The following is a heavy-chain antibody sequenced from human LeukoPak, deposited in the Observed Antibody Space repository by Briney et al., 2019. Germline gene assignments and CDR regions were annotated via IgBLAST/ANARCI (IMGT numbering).Heavy chain of an antibody. Sequence: ASVKVSCKASGYTFTGYYMHWVRQAPGQGLEWMGWINPNSGGTNYAQKFQGRVTMTRDTSISTAYMELSRLRSDDTAVYYCARRGYCSSTSRYNEDNFDYWGQGTLVTVSS. V-gene: IGHV1-2*02. CDR2: INPNSGGT. CDR1: GYTFTGYY. J-gene: IGHJ4*02. CDR3: ARRGYCSSTSRYNEDNFDY. D-gene: IGHD2-2*01.